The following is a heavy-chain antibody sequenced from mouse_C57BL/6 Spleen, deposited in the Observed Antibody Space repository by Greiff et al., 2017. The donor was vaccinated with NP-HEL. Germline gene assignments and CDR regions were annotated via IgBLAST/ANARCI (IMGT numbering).Heavy chain of an antibody. J-gene: IGHJ3*01. Sequence: EVQLQQSGPELVKPGDSVKISCKASGYSFTGYFMNWVMQSHGKSLEWIGRINPYNGDTFYNQKFKGKATLTVDKSSSTAHMELRSRTSEDSAVYYCDLTGILLFASWGQGTLVTVSA. CDR2: INPYNGDT. V-gene: IGHV1-20*01. CDR3: DLTGILLFAS. CDR1: GYSFTGYF. D-gene: IGHD4-1*01.